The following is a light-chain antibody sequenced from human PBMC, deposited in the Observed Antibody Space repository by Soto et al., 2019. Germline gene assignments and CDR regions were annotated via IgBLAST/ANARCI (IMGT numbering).Light chain of an antibody. CDR2: GAS. CDR3: QQYKNWPHWA. V-gene: IGKV3-15*01. Sequence: EIVMTQSPATLSVSPGERATLSCRASQSVSSNLAWYQQKPGRAPRLLIYGASTRVTGVPARFSGSGSGTEFTLTISSLQSEDLAVYYCQQYKNWPHWAFGQGTKVESK. J-gene: IGKJ1*01. CDR1: QSVSSN.